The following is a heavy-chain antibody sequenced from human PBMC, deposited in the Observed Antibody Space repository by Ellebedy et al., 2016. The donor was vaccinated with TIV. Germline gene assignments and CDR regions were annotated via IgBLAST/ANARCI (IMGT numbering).Heavy chain of an antibody. CDR2: TWFDGSRK. J-gene: IGHJ6*02. CDR3: VKGAYPVPTVMAV. D-gene: IGHD3-16*01. Sequence: GGSLRLSCAASGFTLRSYGMHWVRQAPGKGLEWVAITWFDGSRKYYADSVRGRFTISRDTSKNTLDLQMTSLRPEDTALYYCVKGAYPVPTVMAVWGQGTMVIVSS. CDR1: GFTLRSYG. V-gene: IGHV3-33*06.